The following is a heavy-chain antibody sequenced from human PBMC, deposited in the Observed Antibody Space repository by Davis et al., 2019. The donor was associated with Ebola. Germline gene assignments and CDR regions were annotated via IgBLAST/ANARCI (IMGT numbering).Heavy chain of an antibody. CDR2: INHSGST. Sequence: PSETLSLTCAVYGGSFSGYYWSWIRQPPGQGLEWIGEINHSGSTNYNPSLKSRVTISVDTSKNQFSLKLSSVTAADTAVYYCARSPFYGDYPNYYYYYMDVWGKGTTVTVSS. J-gene: IGHJ6*03. D-gene: IGHD4-17*01. V-gene: IGHV4-34*01. CDR1: GGSFSGYY. CDR3: ARSPFYGDYPNYYYYYMDV.